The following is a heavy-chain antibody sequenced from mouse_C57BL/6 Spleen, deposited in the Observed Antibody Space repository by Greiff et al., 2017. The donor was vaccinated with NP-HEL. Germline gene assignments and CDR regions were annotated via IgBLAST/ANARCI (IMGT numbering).Heavy chain of an antibody. J-gene: IGHJ2*01. CDR1: GYAFTNYL. V-gene: IGHV1-54*01. CDR2: INPGSGGT. Sequence: VQLQQSGAELVRPGTSVKVSCKASGYAFTNYLIEWVKQRPGQGLEWIGVINPGSGGTNYNEKFKGKATLTADKSSSTAYMQLSSLTSEDSAVYFCARAGLYYYGSSYDYWGQGTTLTVSS. D-gene: IGHD1-1*01. CDR3: ARAGLYYYGSSYDY.